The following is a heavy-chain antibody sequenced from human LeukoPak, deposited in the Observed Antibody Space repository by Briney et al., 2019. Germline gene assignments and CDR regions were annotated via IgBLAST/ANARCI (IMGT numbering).Heavy chain of an antibody. V-gene: IGHV4-4*07. J-gene: IGHJ4*02. Sequence: DPSETLSLTCTVSGGSITNDYWSWIRQAAGKELEWIGRIHARGSTNYNPSLKSRVTISLDKSKNQFSLNLNSVTAADTAVYYCARGGTYGSGRNQHTTLDYWGQGTLVTVSS. CDR2: IHARGST. CDR3: ARGGTYGSGRNQHTTLDY. D-gene: IGHD3-10*01. CDR1: GGSITNDY.